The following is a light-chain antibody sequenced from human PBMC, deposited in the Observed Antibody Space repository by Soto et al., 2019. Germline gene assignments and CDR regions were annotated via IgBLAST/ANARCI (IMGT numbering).Light chain of an antibody. CDR3: QQLNSYPLT. J-gene: IGKJ4*02. CDR1: QSIKTC. V-gene: IGKV1-5*01. Sequence: DIQMTQSPSALSASVGDRVTITCRASQSIKTCFAWYQRKPGRAANLLIYDASSFQIGVPSRFSGSGSGTEFTLTIIGLQPEDFATFFCQQLNSYPLTFGGGTKVDIK. CDR2: DAS.